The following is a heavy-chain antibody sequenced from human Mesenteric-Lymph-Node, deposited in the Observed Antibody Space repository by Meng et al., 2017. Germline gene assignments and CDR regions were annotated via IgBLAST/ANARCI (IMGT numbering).Heavy chain of an antibody. CDR2: IHYSGTT. CDR1: DGFTTSDDYY. D-gene: IGHD5-12*01. V-gene: IGHV4-30-4*01. Sequence: QVQLPASGPGLGKPSQTLSLTCTVSDGFTTSDDYYWSWIRQPPGKGLEWIGYIHYSGTTYYNPSLKSRIAISLDTSKNQFSLNLNSVTAADAAVYYCARDSPGGYGYFDSWGQGTLVTVSS. J-gene: IGHJ4*02. CDR3: ARDSPGGYGYFDS.